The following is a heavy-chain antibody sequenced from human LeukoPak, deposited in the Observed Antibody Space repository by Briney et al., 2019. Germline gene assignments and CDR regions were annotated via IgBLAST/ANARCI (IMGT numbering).Heavy chain of an antibody. CDR1: GFTFDDYG. CDR2: INWNGGST. V-gene: IGHV3-20*04. Sequence: GGSLRLSCAASGFTFDDYGMSWVRQAPGKGMEWVSGINWNGGSTGYADSVKGRFTISRDNAKNSLYLQMNSLRAEDTALYYCARGVQSNYDFWSGYYTGWNYYYYYMDVWGKGTTVTVSS. J-gene: IGHJ6*03. CDR3: ARGVQSNYDFWSGYYTGWNYYYYYMDV. D-gene: IGHD3-3*01.